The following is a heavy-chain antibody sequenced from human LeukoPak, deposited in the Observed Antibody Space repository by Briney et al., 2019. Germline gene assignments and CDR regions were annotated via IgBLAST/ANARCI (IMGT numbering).Heavy chain of an antibody. V-gene: IGHV4-59*01. Sequence: PSETLSLTCTVSGGSISSSYWTWIRQPPGKGLEWIGYIYYSGSTNYNPSLKSRVTISVDTSKNQFSLKLNSVTAADTAVYYCARERAYYDSTSADYWGQGTLVTVSS. J-gene: IGHJ4*02. CDR2: IYYSGST. CDR1: GGSISSSY. D-gene: IGHD3-3*01. CDR3: ARERAYYDSTSADY.